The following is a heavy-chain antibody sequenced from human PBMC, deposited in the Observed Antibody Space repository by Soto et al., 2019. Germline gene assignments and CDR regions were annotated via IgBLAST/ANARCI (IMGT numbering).Heavy chain of an antibody. Sequence: QVQLVQSGAEVKRPGSSVKVSCEASGGTFSSLGFTWVRQAPGQGLEWMGGIIPISGRTTFAPKFLGRVTITADEATRTTNMDLTPLTSDDTAIYSWAPRGTQGRGLEVGNYGGQGTRVTASP. D-gene: IGHD3-10*01. V-gene: IGHV1-69*01. CDR3: APRGTQGRGLEVGNY. CDR2: IIPISGRT. CDR1: GGTFSSLG. J-gene: IGHJ4*02.